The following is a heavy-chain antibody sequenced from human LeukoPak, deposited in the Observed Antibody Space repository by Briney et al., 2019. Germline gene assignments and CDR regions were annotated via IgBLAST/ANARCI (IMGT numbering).Heavy chain of an antibody. V-gene: IGHV1-3*01. CDR2: INAGNGNT. CDR1: GYTFTSYA. J-gene: IGHJ4*02. Sequence: GASVKVSCKASGYTFTSYAMHWVRQAPGQRLEWMGWINAGNGNTKYSQKFQGRVTITWDTSASTAYMELSSLRSEDTAVYYCARVRITMIVFDYWGQGTLVTVSS. D-gene: IGHD3-22*01. CDR3: ARVRITMIVFDY.